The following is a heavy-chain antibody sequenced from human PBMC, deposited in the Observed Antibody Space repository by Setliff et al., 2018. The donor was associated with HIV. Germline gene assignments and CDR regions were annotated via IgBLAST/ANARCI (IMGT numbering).Heavy chain of an antibody. CDR1: GGSFSGFF. D-gene: IGHD3-22*01. J-gene: IGHJ6*03. V-gene: IGHV4-34*01. CDR2: INHSRRT. CDR3: ARGFSGDYLFTGYLDV. Sequence: SETLSLTCAVYGGSFSGFFWNWIRQAPGKGLEWIGEINHSRRTTYNPSLKSRVTLSVDTSKNQFSLKFSSVTAADAAFYYCARGFSGDYLFTGYLDVWGKGTTVTVSS.